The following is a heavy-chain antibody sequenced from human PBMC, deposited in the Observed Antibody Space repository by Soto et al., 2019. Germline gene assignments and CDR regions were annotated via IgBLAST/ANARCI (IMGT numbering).Heavy chain of an antibody. CDR3: AKEQQLRYFDWLSSGFDY. V-gene: IGHV3-23*01. CDR1: GFTFSSYA. J-gene: IGHJ4*02. Sequence: GGSLRLSCAASGFTFSSYAMSWVRQAPGKGLEWVSAISGSGGSTYYADSVKGRFTISRDNSKNTLYLQMNSLRAEDTAVYYCAKEQQLRYFDWLSSGFDYWGQGTLVTVSS. CDR2: ISGSGGST. D-gene: IGHD3-9*01.